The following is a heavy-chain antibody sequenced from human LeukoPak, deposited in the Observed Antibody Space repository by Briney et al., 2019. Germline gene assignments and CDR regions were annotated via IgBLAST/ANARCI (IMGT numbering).Heavy chain of an antibody. CDR2: IYHSGST. J-gene: IGHJ4*02. V-gene: IGHV4-30-2*01. D-gene: IGHD5-18*01. Sequence: PSETLSLTCAVSGGSISSGSYSWSWIRQPPGKGLEWIGYIYHSGSTYYNPSLKSRVTISVDRSKNQFSLKLSSVTAADTAVYYCARGLRGHSPVDYWGQGTLVTVSS. CDR1: GGSISSGSYS. CDR3: ARGLRGHSPVDY.